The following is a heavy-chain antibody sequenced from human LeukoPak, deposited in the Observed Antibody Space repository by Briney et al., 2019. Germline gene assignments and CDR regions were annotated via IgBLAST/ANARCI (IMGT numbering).Heavy chain of an antibody. V-gene: IGHV3-30*04. CDR1: GFTFSSYA. J-gene: IGHJ4*02. D-gene: IGHD5-18*01. CDR3: ARVGGTAMALTYFDY. CDR2: ISYDGSNK. Sequence: GGSLRLSCAASGFTFSSYAMHWVRQAPGKGLEWGAVISYDGSNKYYADSVKGRFTISTDNSKNTLYLQMTSLRAEDTAVYYCARVGGTAMALTYFDYWGQGTLVTVSS.